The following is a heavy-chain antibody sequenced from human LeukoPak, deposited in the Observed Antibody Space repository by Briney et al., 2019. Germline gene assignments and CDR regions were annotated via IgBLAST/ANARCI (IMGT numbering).Heavy chain of an antibody. CDR1: GGSISSGDYY. D-gene: IGHD3-22*01. CDR3: ATSPNYYDSSGYLKYYFDY. J-gene: IGHJ4*02. V-gene: IGHV4-30-4*01. CDR2: IYYSGST. Sequence: SQTLSLTCTVSGGSISSGDYYWSWIRQPPGKGLEWIGYIYYSGSTYYNPSLKSRVTISVDTSKNQFSLKLSSVTAADTAVYYCATSPNYYDSSGYLKYYFDYWGQGTLVTVSS.